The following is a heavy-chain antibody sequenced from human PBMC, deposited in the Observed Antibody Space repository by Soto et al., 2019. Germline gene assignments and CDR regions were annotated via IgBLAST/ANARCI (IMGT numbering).Heavy chain of an antibody. CDR1: GGTFSSYA. CDR2: IIPIFGTA. J-gene: IGHJ6*02. CDR3: ARVPTHYYYYGMDV. Sequence: QVQLVQSGAEVKKPGSSVKVSCKASGGTFSSYAISWVRQAPGQGLEWMGGIIPIFGTANYAQKFQGRVTXXAXEXXSTAYMELSSLRSEDTAVYYCARVPTHYYYYGMDVWGQGTTVTVSS. V-gene: IGHV1-69*12.